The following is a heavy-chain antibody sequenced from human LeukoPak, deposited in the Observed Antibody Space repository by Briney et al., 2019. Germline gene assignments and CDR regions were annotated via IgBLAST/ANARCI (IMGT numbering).Heavy chain of an antibody. Sequence: SETLSLTCTVSGGSISSGDYYWGWIRQPPGKGLEWIGYIYYSGSTYYNPSLKSRVTISVDTSKNQFSLKLSSVTAADTAVYYCARAGIMITFGGVIVTFDYWGQGTLVTVSS. CDR2: IYYSGST. CDR3: ARAGIMITFGGVIVTFDY. V-gene: IGHV4-30-4*01. CDR1: GGSISSGDYY. D-gene: IGHD3-16*01. J-gene: IGHJ4*02.